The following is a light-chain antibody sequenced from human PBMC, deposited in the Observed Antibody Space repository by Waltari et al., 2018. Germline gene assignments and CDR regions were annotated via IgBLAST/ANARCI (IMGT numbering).Light chain of an antibody. CDR1: QNIGRY. CDR3: QNHERLPAV. Sequence: EIVLTQSPGTLSLSPGERATLSCRASQNIGRYLIWYQLKPGQAPRLLIYGASSRAAGIPDRFSGSGSGTDFSLTISRLEPEDFAVYYCQNHERLPAVFGQGTKVEIK. J-gene: IGKJ1*01. V-gene: IGKV3-20*01. CDR2: GAS.